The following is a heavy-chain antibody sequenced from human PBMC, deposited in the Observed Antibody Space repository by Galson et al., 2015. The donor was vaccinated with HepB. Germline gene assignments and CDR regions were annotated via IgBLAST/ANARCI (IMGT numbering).Heavy chain of an antibody. CDR2: IYYSGST. J-gene: IGHJ3*02. CDR1: GGSISSFY. Sequence: LSLTCTVSGGSISSFYWSWIRQPPGKGLEWIGYIYYSGSTNYHPSLKSRVTISVDTSKNQFSLKLSSVTAADTAVYYCARVVSTFDAFDIRGQGTMVTVSS. V-gene: IGHV4-59*01. CDR3: ARVVSTFDAFDI. D-gene: IGHD5/OR15-5a*01.